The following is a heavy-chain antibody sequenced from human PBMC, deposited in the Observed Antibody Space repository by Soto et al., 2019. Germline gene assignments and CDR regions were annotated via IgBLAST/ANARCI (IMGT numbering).Heavy chain of an antibody. V-gene: IGHV4-61*01. CDR3: AVSPYYDFWSGYCPFDY. D-gene: IGHD3-3*01. CDR2: IYYSGST. J-gene: IGHJ4*02. Sequence: SETLSLTRTVSGGSVSSGSYYWSWIRQPPGKGLEWIGYIYYSGSTNYNPSLKSRVTISVDTSKNQFSLKLSSVTAADTAVYYCAVSPYYDFWSGYCPFDYWGQGTLVTVSS. CDR1: GGSVSSGSYY.